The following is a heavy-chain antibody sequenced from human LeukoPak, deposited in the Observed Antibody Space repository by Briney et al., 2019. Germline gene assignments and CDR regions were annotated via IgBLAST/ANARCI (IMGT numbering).Heavy chain of an antibody. CDR3: ARDLLAMIPSFSAEY. J-gene: IGHJ4*02. D-gene: IGHD5-12*01. V-gene: IGHV1-18*01. CDR1: GYTFTSYG. Sequence: ASVKVSCKASGYTFTSYGISWVRQAPGQGLEWMGWISANNGNTIYAQKLQGRVTMTADTSMSTAYMELRSLRSDDTAVYYCARDLLAMIPSFSAEYWGQGTLVTVSP. CDR2: ISANNGNT.